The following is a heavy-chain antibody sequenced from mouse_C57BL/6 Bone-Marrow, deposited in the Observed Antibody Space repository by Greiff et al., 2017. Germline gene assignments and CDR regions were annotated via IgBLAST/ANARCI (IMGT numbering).Heavy chain of an antibody. CDR2: INYDGSST. J-gene: IGHJ2*01. CDR1: GFTFSDYY. CDR3: ARGEGIYYGYGLFDY. Sequence: EVKLVESEGGLVQPGSSMKLSCTASGFTFSDYYMAWVRQVPEKGLEWVANINYDGSSTYYLDSLKSRFIISRDNAKNMLYLQMSSLKSEDTATYYCARGEGIYYGYGLFDYWGQGTTLTVSS. D-gene: IGHD2-2*01. V-gene: IGHV5-16*01.